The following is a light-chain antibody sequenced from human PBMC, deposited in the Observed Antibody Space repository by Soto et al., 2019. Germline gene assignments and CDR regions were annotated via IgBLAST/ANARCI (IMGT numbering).Light chain of an antibody. V-gene: IGLV6-57*04. CDR1: SGSIASHY. Sequence: NFMLTQPHSMSESPGKTITISCTRSSGSIASHYVQWYQQRPGSAPTTVIYEDKRRPSEVPDRFSGSIDSSSNSASLTISGLEAEDEADYYCQSYNTSDHWVFGGGTQLDRP. CDR2: EDK. CDR3: QSYNTSDHWV. J-gene: IGLJ3*02.